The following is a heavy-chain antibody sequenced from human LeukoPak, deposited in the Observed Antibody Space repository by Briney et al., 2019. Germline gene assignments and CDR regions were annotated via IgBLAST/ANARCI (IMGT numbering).Heavy chain of an antibody. V-gene: IGHV3-30-3*02. D-gene: IGHD3-10*01. J-gene: IGHJ4*02. CDR1: GFTFSSYA. CDR3: AKHLLWPHNFDY. CDR2: ISYDGSNK. Sequence: PGGSLRLSCAASGFTFSSYAMHWVRQAPGKGLEWVAVISYDGSNKYYADSVKGRFTISRDNSKNTLYLQMNSLRAEDTAVYYCAKHLLWPHNFDYWGQGTLVTVSS.